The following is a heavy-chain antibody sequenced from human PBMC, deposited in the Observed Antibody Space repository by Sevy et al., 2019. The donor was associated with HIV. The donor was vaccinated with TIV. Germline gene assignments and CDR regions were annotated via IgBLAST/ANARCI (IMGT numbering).Heavy chain of an antibody. CDR2: ILNAGSNQ. J-gene: IGHJ5*02. Sequence: GGSLRLSCAVAGFIFSDFTMHWVRQAPGKGLEWVAVILNAGSNQCYADSVKGRFTISRDNSKNTLYLQMNSLGAEDTAVYYCARARLEDYYYDIRGSWGQGTLVTVSS. D-gene: IGHD3-22*01. CDR3: ARARLEDYYYDIRGS. V-gene: IGHV3-30-3*01. CDR1: GFIFSDFT.